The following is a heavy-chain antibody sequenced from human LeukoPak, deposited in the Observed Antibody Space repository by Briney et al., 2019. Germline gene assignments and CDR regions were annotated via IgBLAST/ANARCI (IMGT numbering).Heavy chain of an antibody. CDR2: ISGGGSTI. CDR3: ARVGGIARTFGY. V-gene: IGHV3-48*03. CDR1: GFTFSDYE. Sequence: SGGSLRLSCAGSGFTFSDYERNWVRRAPGKGLEWLSYISGGGSTIYYADSVNGRFTISRDNAKNSLDLQMNTLSAEDTAVYYCARVGGIARTFGYWGQGTPVTVSS. D-gene: IGHD1-26*01. J-gene: IGHJ4*02.